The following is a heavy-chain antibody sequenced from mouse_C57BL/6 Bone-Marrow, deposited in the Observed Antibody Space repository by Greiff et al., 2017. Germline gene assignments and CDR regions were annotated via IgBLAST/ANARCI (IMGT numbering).Heavy chain of an antibody. CDR3: TTNYGSSDWYFDV. CDR2: IDPEDGDT. CDR1: GFNIKDYY. V-gene: IGHV14-1*01. Sequence: EVKLVESGAELVRPGASVKLSCTASGFNIKDYYMHWVKQRPEQGLEWIGRIDPEDGDTEYAPKFQGKATMTADTSSNTAYLQLSSLTSEDTAGYYCTTNYGSSDWYFDVWGTGTTVTVSS. D-gene: IGHD1-1*01. J-gene: IGHJ1*03.